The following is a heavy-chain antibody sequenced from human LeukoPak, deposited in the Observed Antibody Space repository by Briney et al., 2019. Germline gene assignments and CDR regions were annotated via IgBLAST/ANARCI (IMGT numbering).Heavy chain of an antibody. CDR3: AKDLFRGWYQGNLDY. Sequence: PGGSLRLSCAASGFTFSSYGMHWVRQAPGKGLEWVAFIRYDGSNKYYADSVKGRFTISRDNSKNTLYLQMNSLRAEDTAVYYCAKDLFRGWYQGNLDYWGQGTLVTVSS. CDR2: IRYDGSNK. CDR1: GFTFSSYG. J-gene: IGHJ4*02. V-gene: IGHV3-30*02. D-gene: IGHD6-19*01.